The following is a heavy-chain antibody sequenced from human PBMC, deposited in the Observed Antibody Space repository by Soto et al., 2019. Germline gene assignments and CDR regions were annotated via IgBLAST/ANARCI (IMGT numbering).Heavy chain of an antibody. CDR2: IYPGDSDT. V-gene: IGHV5-51*01. J-gene: IGHJ6*02. Sequence: PGESLKISCKGSGYSFTSYWIGWVRQMPGKGLEWMGIIYPGDSDTRYSPSFQGQVTISADKSISTAYLQWSSLKASDTAMYYCARYLRDSSSWYKYYYYYGMDVWGQGTTVTVSS. CDR3: ARYLRDSSSWYKYYYYYGMDV. CDR1: GYSFTSYW. D-gene: IGHD6-13*01.